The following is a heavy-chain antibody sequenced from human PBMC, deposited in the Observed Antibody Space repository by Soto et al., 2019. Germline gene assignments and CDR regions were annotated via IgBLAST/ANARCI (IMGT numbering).Heavy chain of an antibody. D-gene: IGHD2-21*02. CDR2: ISAYNGNT. CDR1: GCTFTSYG. CDR3: ARGRGPYCGGDCYPNWFDP. V-gene: IGHV1-18*04. J-gene: IGHJ5*02. Sequence: ASVKVSGKASGCTFTSYGISWVRQAPGQGLEWMGWISAYNGNTNYAQKLQGRVTMTTDTSTSTAYMELRSLRSDDTAVYYCARGRGPYCGGDCYPNWFDPWGQGTLVTVSS.